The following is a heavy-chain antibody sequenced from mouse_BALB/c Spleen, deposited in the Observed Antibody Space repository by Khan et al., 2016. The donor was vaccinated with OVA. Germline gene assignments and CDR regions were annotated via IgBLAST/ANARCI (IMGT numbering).Heavy chain of an antibody. CDR1: GYSITSDYA. Sequence: EVQLQESGPGLVKPSQSLSLTCTVTGYSITSDYAWNWIWQFPGNKLEWMGYISYSGSTNYNPALKSRISITRDTSKNQFFLQLNPVTTEDTATYYCARDGSRYNYAMDYWGQGTSVTVSS. V-gene: IGHV3-2*02. D-gene: IGHD2-3*01. CDR3: ARDGSRYNYAMDY. CDR2: ISYSGST. J-gene: IGHJ4*01.